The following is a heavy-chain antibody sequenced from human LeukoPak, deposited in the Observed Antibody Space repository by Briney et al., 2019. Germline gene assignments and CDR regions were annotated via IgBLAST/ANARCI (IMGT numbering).Heavy chain of an antibody. CDR3: ARDGRIRGYCSSSCHSVDAFDI. CDR2: INHSGST. D-gene: IGHD2-2*01. Sequence: SETLSLTCAVYGGSFSGYYWSWIRQPPGKGLEWIGEINHSGSTNYNPSLKSRVTISVDTSKNQFSLKLSSVTAADTAVYYCARDGRIRGYCSSSCHSVDAFDIWGQGTMVTVSS. J-gene: IGHJ3*02. CDR1: GGSFSGYY. V-gene: IGHV4-34*01.